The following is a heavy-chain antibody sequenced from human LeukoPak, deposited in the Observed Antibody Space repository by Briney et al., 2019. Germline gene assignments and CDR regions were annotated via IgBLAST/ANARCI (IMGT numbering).Heavy chain of an antibody. Sequence: GGSLRLSCAASGFTVSSNYMSWDRQAPGKGLEWVSVIYSGGSTYYADSVKGRFTISRDNSKNTLYLQMNSLRAEDTAVYYCARKTMVRGVIIYGMDVWGQGTTVTVSS. D-gene: IGHD3-10*01. CDR3: ARKTMVRGVIIYGMDV. CDR2: IYSGGST. V-gene: IGHV3-66*01. CDR1: GFTVSSNY. J-gene: IGHJ6*02.